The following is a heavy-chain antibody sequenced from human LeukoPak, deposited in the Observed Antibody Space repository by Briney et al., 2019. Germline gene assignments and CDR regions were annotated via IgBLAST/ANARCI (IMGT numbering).Heavy chain of an antibody. D-gene: IGHD3-10*01. CDR1: GYTFTSYA. CDR3: ARSGAMVRGTSFDY. J-gene: IGHJ4*02. Sequence: GASVKVSCKASGYTFTSYAMHWVRQAPGQRPEWMGWINAGNGNTKYSQKFQGRVTITRDTSASTAYMELSSLRSEDTAVYYCARSGAMVRGTSFDYWGQGTLVTVSS. CDR2: INAGNGNT. V-gene: IGHV1-3*01.